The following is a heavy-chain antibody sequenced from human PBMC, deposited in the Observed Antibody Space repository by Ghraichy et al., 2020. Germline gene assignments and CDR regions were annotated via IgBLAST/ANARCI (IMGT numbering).Heavy chain of an antibody. Sequence: ESLNISCKGSGYTFTSYWIDWVRQMPGKGLEWMGIIFPGDSDTRYSPSFQGQVTISADKSISTAYLQWSSLKASDTAMYYCAIQTDYSSSSLTTWGQGTLVTVSS. V-gene: IGHV5-51*01. CDR1: GYTFTSYW. CDR3: AIQTDYSSSSLTT. D-gene: IGHD6-6*01. CDR2: IFPGDSDT. J-gene: IGHJ4*02.